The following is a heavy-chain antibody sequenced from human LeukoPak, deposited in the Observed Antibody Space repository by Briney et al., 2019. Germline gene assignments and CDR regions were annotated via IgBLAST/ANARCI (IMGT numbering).Heavy chain of an antibody. Sequence: PGRSLRLSCAASGFTFSSYAMHWVRQAPGKGLEWVAVISYDGSNKYYADSVKGRFTISRDNSKNTPYLQMNSLRAEDTAVYYCARDVSWDIVATIGGYWGQGTLVTVSS. CDR1: GFTFSSYA. CDR2: ISYDGSNK. J-gene: IGHJ4*02. V-gene: IGHV3-30-3*01. D-gene: IGHD5-12*01. CDR3: ARDVSWDIVATIGGY.